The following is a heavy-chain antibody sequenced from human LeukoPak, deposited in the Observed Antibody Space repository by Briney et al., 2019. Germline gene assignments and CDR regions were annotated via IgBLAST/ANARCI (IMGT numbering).Heavy chain of an antibody. CDR2: IYGSSSYT. CDR1: GVTFSDYY. V-gene: IGHV3-11*06. Sequence: GGSLRLSCAASGVTFSDYYMSWIRQAPGKGLEWVSYIYGSSSYTNYAASVKGRFTISRDNAKNALYLQINSLRAADTAVYYCARGDGGSDSSSAFWGQGPLATVS. D-gene: IGHD1-26*01. CDR3: ARGDGGSDSSSAF. J-gene: IGHJ4*02.